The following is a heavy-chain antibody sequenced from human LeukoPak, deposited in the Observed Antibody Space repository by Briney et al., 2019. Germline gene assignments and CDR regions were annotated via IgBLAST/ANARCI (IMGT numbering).Heavy chain of an antibody. CDR2: IYYSGST. D-gene: IGHD3-10*01. CDR3: ARLARLTLIRGVTGYHSLDV. V-gene: IGHV4-59*01. CDR1: GGSINSFY. Sequence: PSETLPLTCTVSGGSINSFYWGWIRQPPGGGLEWIGYIYYSGSTNYNPSLKSRVTISVDASKNQFSLWLSSVTAADTAVYYCARLARLTLIRGVTGYHSLDVWGKGTKVTVSS. J-gene: IGHJ6*04.